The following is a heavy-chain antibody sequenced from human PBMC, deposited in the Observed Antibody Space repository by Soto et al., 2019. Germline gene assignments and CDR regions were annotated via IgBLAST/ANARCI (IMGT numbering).Heavy chain of an antibody. CDR1: SGSISSSNW. CDR2: IYHSGST. J-gene: IGHJ6*03. CDR3: AQRCLEWPHYMDV. V-gene: IGHV4-4*02. D-gene: IGHD3-3*01. Sequence: QVQLQESGPGLVKPSGTLSLTCAVSSGSISSSNWWSWVRQPPGKGLEWIGEIYHSGSTNYNPSLKSRVTRSVDKSQNQFSLKLSSVTAADTAVYYCAQRCLEWPHYMDVWGKGTTVTGSS.